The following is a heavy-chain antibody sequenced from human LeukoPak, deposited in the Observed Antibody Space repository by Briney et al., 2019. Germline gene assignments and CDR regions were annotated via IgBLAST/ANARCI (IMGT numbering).Heavy chain of an antibody. CDR1: SVPVSSDSYY. CDR3: ARDVSPAMTAYYYYYGIDV. V-gene: IGHV4-61*01. CDR2: INSSGDT. Sequence: SETLSLTCAVYSVPVSSDSYYWTWIRRAPGKGLEWIGCINSSGDTIYSPSLKSRVTISVDTSKNQFSLTLRSVTAADAAVYYCARDVSPAMTAYYYYYGIDVWGQGTTVTVSS. J-gene: IGHJ6*02. D-gene: IGHD2-2*01.